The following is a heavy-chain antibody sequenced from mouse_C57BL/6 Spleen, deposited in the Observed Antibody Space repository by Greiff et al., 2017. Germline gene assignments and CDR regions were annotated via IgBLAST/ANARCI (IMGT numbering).Heavy chain of an antibody. Sequence: QVQLQQPGAELVRPGSSVKLFCKASGYTFTSYWMHWVKQRPIQGLEWIGNIDPSDSETHYNQKFKDKATLTVDKSSSTAYMQLSSLTSEDSAVYYCARNGNSHWYFDLWGTGTTVTVSS. CDR1: GYTFTSYW. CDR3: ARNGNSHWYFDL. V-gene: IGHV1-52*01. CDR2: IDPSDSET. D-gene: IGHD2-1*01. J-gene: IGHJ1*03.